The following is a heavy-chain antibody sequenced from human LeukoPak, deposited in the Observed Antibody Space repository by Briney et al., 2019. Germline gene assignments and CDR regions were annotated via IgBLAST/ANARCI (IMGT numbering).Heavy chain of an antibody. CDR3: ARDRNTPIDY. Sequence: PGRSLRLSCTASGFTFSDYGMHWVRQAPGKGLEWVAIIWYDGYNKYYADSVRGRFTISRDNSKNTVYVQMNNLRAEDTAVYYCARDRNTPIDYWGQGTLVTVSS. CDR1: GFTFSDYG. J-gene: IGHJ4*02. V-gene: IGHV3-33*01. D-gene: IGHD5-18*01. CDR2: IWYDGYNK.